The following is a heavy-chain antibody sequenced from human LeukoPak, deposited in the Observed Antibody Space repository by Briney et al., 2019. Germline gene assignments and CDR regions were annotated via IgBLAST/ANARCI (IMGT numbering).Heavy chain of an antibody. V-gene: IGHV3-13*01. Sequence: GGSLRLSCAASGFTFSSYDMHWVRQATGKGLEWVSAIGTAGDTYYPGSVKGRFTISRENAKNSLYLQMNSLRAGDTAVYYCARVANGCLVRGGSCQDAFDIWGQGTMVTVSS. D-gene: IGHD2-15*01. CDR2: IGTAGDT. CDR1: GFTFSSYD. CDR3: ARVANGCLVRGGSCQDAFDI. J-gene: IGHJ3*02.